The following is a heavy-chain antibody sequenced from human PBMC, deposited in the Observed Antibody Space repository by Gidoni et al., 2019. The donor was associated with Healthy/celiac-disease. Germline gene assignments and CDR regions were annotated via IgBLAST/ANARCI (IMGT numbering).Heavy chain of an antibody. J-gene: IGHJ4*02. Sequence: EVQLLESGGGLVQPGGSLRLSCAASGFTFSSHAMSWVRQAPGKGLEWVSAISGSGGSTYYADSVKGRFTISRDKSKNTLYLQMNSLRAEDTAVYYCAKEAYYYDSSGVHFDYWGQGTLVTVSS. CDR3: AKEAYYYDSSGVHFDY. D-gene: IGHD3-22*01. CDR1: GFTFSSHA. CDR2: ISGSGGST. V-gene: IGHV3-23*01.